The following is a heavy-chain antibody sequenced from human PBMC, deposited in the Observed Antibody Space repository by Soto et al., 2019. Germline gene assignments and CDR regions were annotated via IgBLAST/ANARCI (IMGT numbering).Heavy chain of an antibody. D-gene: IGHD6-19*01. CDR2: ISYDGSNK. CDR3: AKVGTGQWLVFGWFDP. J-gene: IGHJ5*02. V-gene: IGHV3-30*18. Sequence: LRLSCAASGFTFSSYGMHWVRQAPGTGLEWVAVISYDGSNKYYADSVKGRFTISRDNSKNTLYLQMNSLRAEDTAVYYCAKVGTGQWLVFGWFDPWGQGTLVTVSS. CDR1: GFTFSSYG.